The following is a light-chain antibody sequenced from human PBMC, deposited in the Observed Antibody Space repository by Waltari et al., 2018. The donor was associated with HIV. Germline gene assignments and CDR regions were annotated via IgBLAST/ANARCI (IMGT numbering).Light chain of an antibody. CDR3: QSFDSSLSGYV. J-gene: IGLJ1*01. CDR2: DNT. CDR1: SSNIGAGFD. Sequence: QSVLTQPPSVSGAPGQRVTISCPGSSSNIGAGFDVHWYQQLPGPAPKLLIYDNTNRPSGVPDRFAGSRSGSSASRAITGLQAEDEADYYCQSFDSSLSGYVFGTGTKVTVL. V-gene: IGLV1-40*01.